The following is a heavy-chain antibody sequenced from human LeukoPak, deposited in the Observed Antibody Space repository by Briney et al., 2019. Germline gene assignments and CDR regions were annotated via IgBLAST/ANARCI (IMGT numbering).Heavy chain of an antibody. V-gene: IGHV3-30-3*01. CDR3: AKAPTMIVVAPRFDP. Sequence: GGSLRLSCAASGFTFSSYAMHWVRQAPGKGLEWVAVISYDGSNKYYADSVKGRFTISRDNSKNTLYLQMNSLRAEDTAVYYCAKAPTMIVVAPRFDPWGQGTLVTVSS. CDR2: ISYDGSNK. J-gene: IGHJ5*02. D-gene: IGHD3-22*01. CDR1: GFTFSSYA.